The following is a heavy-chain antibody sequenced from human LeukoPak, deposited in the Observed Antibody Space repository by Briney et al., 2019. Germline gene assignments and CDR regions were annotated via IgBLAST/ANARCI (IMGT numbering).Heavy chain of an antibody. CDR3: AKGGSSSWSWFDP. D-gene: IGHD6-13*01. CDR2: ISYDGSNK. Sequence: GGSLRLSCAASGFTFSSYGMHWVRQAPGKGLEWVAVISYDGSNKYYADSVKGRFTISRDNSKNTLYLQMNSLRAEDTAVYYCAKGGSSSWSWFDPWGQGTLVTVSS. CDR1: GFTFSSYG. J-gene: IGHJ5*02. V-gene: IGHV3-30*18.